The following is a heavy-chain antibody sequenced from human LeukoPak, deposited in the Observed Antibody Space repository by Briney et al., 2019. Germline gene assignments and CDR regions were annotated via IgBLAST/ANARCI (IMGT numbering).Heavy chain of an antibody. J-gene: IGHJ4*02. V-gene: IGHV3-74*01. CDR3: ASRGATSGLGY. CDR1: GFTFSSYW. Sequence: GGSLRLSCAASGFTFSSYWVHWVRQAPGKGLVWVSRINSDGSTTTYADSVKGRFTISRDNAKNTLYLQMNSLRAEDTAVYFGASRGATSGLGYWGQGTLVTVSS. CDR2: INSDGSTT.